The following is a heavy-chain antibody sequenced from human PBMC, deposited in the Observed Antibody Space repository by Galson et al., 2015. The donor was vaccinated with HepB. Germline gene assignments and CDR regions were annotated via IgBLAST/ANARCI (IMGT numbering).Heavy chain of an antibody. J-gene: IGHJ4*02. Sequence: SLRLSCAASGFTFSGSAMHWVRQASGKGLEWVGRIRSKANSYATAYAASVKGRFTISRDDSKNTAYLQMNSLKTEDTAVYYCARDKDYVWGSYRYREGELDYWGQGTLVTVSS. V-gene: IGHV3-73*01. CDR2: IRSKANSYAT. CDR1: GFTFSGSA. CDR3: ARDKDYVWGSYRYREGELDY. D-gene: IGHD3-16*02.